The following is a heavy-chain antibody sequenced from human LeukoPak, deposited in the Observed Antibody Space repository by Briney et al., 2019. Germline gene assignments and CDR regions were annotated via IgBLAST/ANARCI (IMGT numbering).Heavy chain of an antibody. CDR2: INHSGST. D-gene: IGHD6-6*01. CDR3: ARALVGKHIYFQH. CDR1: GGSFSGYY. Sequence: KPSETLSLTCAVYGGSFSGYYWSWIRQPPGKGLEWIGEINHSGSTNYNPSLKSRVTISVDTSKNQFSLKLSSVTAADTAVYYCARALVGKHIYFQHWGQGTLVTVSS. V-gene: IGHV4-34*01. J-gene: IGHJ1*01.